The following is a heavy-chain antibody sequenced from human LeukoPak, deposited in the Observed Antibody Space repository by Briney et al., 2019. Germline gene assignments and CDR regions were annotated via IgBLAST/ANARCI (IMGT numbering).Heavy chain of an antibody. CDR1: GFTFSSYS. V-gene: IGHV3-73*01. CDR2: IRSKANSYAT. D-gene: IGHD2-21*01. J-gene: IGHJ4*02. CDR3: TRQSVYCGGDCYD. Sequence: PGGSLRLSCAASGFTFSSYSMNWVRQASGKGLEWAGRIRSKANSYATAYAASVKGRFTISRDDSKNTAYLQMNSLKTEDTAVYYCTRQSVYCGGDCYDWGQGTLVTVSS.